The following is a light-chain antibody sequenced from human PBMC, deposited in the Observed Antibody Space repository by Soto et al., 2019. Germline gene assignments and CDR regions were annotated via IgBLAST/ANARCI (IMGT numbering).Light chain of an antibody. J-gene: IGKJ4*02. CDR3: QQYGRSPLT. V-gene: IGKV3-20*01. CDR2: GAS. CDR1: QSVSSSY. Sequence: EIVLTQSPGTLSLSPGERATLYCRASQSVSSSYLAWYQQKPGQAPRLLIYGASSRATGIPDRFSGSGSGTDFTLTISRLEPEDFAVYYCQQYGRSPLTFGGGTKVDIK.